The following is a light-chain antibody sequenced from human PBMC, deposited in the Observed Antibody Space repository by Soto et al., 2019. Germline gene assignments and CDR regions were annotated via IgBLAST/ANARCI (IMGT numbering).Light chain of an antibody. CDR2: KAS. J-gene: IGKJ4*01. Sequence: DTQITQSPFTPSESVGHRVTITRWASQSISTWLAWYQQKPAKAPKLLIYKASSLDSGVPSRCSGSGSGTEFILTSSSMQPEEFAVYYCQQYCNWSLTFGRGTKLEIK. CDR1: QSISTW. CDR3: QQYCNWSLT. V-gene: IGKV1-5*03.